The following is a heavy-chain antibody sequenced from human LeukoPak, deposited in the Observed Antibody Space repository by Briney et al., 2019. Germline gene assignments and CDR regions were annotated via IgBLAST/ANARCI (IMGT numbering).Heavy chain of an antibody. V-gene: IGHV4-39*01. Sequence: PSETLSLTCTVSGGSISSSSYYWGWIRQPPGKGLEWIGSIYYSGSTYYNPSLKCRVTISVDTSKNQFSLKLSSVTAADTAVYYCARLKRGGYVEYYFDYWGQGTLVTVSS. CDR3: ARLKRGGYVEYYFDY. CDR1: GGSISSSSYY. D-gene: IGHD5-12*01. CDR2: IYYSGST. J-gene: IGHJ4*02.